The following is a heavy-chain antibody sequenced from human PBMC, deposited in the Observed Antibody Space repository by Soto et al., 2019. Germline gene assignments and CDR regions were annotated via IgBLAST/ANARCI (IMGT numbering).Heavy chain of an antibody. D-gene: IGHD1-26*01. CDR2: IYYSGST. Sequence: QVQLQESGPGLVKPSQTLSFTCTVSGGSISSGGYYWSWIRQHPGKGLEWIGYIYYSGSTYYNPSLKSRVTISVDTSKNQFSLKLSSVTAADTAVYYCARDRPLGRRFDPWGQGTLVTVSS. J-gene: IGHJ5*02. CDR3: ARDRPLGRRFDP. CDR1: GGSISSGGYY. V-gene: IGHV4-31*03.